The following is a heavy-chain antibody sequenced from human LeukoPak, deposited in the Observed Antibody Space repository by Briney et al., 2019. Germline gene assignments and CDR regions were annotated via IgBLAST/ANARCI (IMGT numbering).Heavy chain of an antibody. CDR3: ARVDYGAPRAFDI. D-gene: IGHD4-17*01. V-gene: IGHV4-30-4*01. J-gene: IGHJ3*02. CDR1: GGSISSADYY. Sequence: SQTLSLTCTISGGSISSADYYWSWIRQPPGKGLEWIGYIYYSGSTYYNPSLKSRVTISVDTSKNQFSLKLSSVTAADTAVYYCARVDYGAPRAFDIWGQGTMVTVSS. CDR2: IYYSGST.